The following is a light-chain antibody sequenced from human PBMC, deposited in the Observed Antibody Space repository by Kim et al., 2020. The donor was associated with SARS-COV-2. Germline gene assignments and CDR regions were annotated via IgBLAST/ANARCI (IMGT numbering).Light chain of an antibody. V-gene: IGKV1-33*01. J-gene: IGKJ5*01. CDR3: QQYERSIT. CDR1: QDITSY. Sequence: DIQMTQSPSSLSASVGDTVTITCQASQDITSYLNWCQQKPGEAPKFLIYDAADLQIGVPARFSGSGSGTDFTFTIRSLQPDDIATYYCQQYERSITFCLGTRLEIK. CDR2: DAA.